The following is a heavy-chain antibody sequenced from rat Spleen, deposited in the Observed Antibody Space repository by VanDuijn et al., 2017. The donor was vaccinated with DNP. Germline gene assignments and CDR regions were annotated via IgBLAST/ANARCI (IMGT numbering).Heavy chain of an antibody. Sequence: EVQLVESGRGPVQPGRSLKLSCLASGFIFSNHWMTWVRQAPKKGLEWVATISTGGGNTYYRDSVKGRFNISRDNAKNTLYLQMDSLRSEDTATYYCARGENNYIYWYFDFWGPGTMVTGSS. J-gene: IGHJ1*01. D-gene: IGHD1-10*01. V-gene: IGHV5S13*01. CDR2: ISTGGGNT. CDR1: GFIFSNHW. CDR3: ARGENNYIYWYFDF.